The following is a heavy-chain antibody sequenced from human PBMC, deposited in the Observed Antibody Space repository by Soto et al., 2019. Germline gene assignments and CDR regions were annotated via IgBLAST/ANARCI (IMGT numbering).Heavy chain of an antibody. J-gene: IGHJ4*02. CDR2: FAPEVGET. CDR3: ATLGYSSPF. V-gene: IGHV1-24*01. Sequence: QVQLIQSGAEVKKPGASVKVSCKVSGYSLNDLTMHWVRQAPGKGLEWIGGFAPEVGETISAQNFQGRVTMTEDTSTDTAYMEPSSLRSEDTAVYYCATLGYSSPFWGQGPLVTVSS. D-gene: IGHD5-18*01. CDR1: GYSLNDLT.